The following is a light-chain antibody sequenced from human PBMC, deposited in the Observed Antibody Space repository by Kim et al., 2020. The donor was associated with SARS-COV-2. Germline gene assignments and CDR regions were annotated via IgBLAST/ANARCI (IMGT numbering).Light chain of an antibody. V-gene: IGKV3-20*01. J-gene: IGKJ5*01. Sequence: EIVLTQPPGTLSLSPGERATLSCRASQSVSSSYLAWYQQKPGQAPRLLIYGASSRATGIPDRFSGSGSGTDFTLTISRLEPEDFAVYYCQQYGSSPLTFGRGTRLEIK. CDR2: GAS. CDR3: QQYGSSPLT. CDR1: QSVSSSY.